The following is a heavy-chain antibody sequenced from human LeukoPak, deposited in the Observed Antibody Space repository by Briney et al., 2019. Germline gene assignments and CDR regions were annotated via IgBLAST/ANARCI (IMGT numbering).Heavy chain of an antibody. CDR2: ISGSGGST. D-gene: IGHD3-9*01. J-gene: IGHJ4*02. CDR3: AKVPAEYDILTGCYFDY. CDR1: GFTFSSYA. Sequence: GGSLRLSCAASGFTFSSYAMSWVRQAPGKGLEWVSAISGSGGSTYYADSVKGRFTISRDNSKNTLYLQMNSLRAEDTAVYYCAKVPAEYDILTGCYFDYWGQGTLVTVSS. V-gene: IGHV3-23*01.